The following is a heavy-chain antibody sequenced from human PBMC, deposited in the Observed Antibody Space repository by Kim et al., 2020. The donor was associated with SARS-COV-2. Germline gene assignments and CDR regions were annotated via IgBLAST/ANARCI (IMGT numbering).Heavy chain of an antibody. Sequence: SETLSLTCTVSGGSISSYYWSWIRQPPGKGLEWIGYIYYSGSTNYNPSLKSRGTISVDTSKNQFSLKLSSVTAADTAVDYCSRVRGLGWFDPGGQGTLVT. J-gene: IGHJ5*02. V-gene: IGHV4-59*01. CDR2: IYYSGST. CDR3: SRVRGLGWFDP. CDR1: GGSISSYY. D-gene: IGHD3-16*01.